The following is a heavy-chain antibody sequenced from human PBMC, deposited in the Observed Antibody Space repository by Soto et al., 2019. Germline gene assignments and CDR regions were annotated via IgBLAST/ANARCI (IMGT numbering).Heavy chain of an antibody. D-gene: IGHD2-15*01. CDR1: GYSFTNYW. V-gene: IGHV5-10-1*01. CDR3: ARLPPPTYCSGSTCSGY. J-gene: IGHJ4*02. Sequence: ESLKISCKGSGYSFTNYWINWVRQIPGKGLEWMGRIDPDDSYTNYSPSFQGHVTISVDKSISTAYLQWSSLQASDTAIYYCARLPPPTYCSGSTCSGYWGQGTLVTVSS. CDR2: IDPDDSYT.